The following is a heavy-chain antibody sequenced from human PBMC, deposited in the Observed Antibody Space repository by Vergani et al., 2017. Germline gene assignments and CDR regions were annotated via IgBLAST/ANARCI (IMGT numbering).Heavy chain of an antibody. V-gene: IGHV3-74*03. D-gene: IGHD6-6*01. J-gene: IGHJ6*03. CDR1: GFTFSSFW. CDR2: INTDGSST. Sequence: EVQLVESGGGLAQPGGSLRLSCAASGFTFSSFWIHWVRQAPGKGLVWVSRINTDGSSTTYADSVKGRFTISRDNAKNTVYLQMNSLRAEDTAVYYCARDRRLSSSSSRDYYYYMDGWGK. CDR3: ARDRRLSSSSSRDYYYYMDG.